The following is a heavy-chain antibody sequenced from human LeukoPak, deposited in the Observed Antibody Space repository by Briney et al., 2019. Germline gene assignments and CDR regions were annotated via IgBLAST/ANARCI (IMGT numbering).Heavy chain of an antibody. CDR2: IYASGST. Sequence: SQTLSLTCTVSGGSLSSGSDYWSWIRQSAGKGLEWIGRIYASGSTNYNPSLTSRVTISEDTSKKQFSLKLSSVTAADTAVYYCTRRTYYYDRDGYFDYWGQGTLVTVSS. J-gene: IGHJ4*02. CDR3: TRRTYYYDRDGYFDY. D-gene: IGHD3-22*01. CDR1: GGSLSSGSDY. V-gene: IGHV4-61*02.